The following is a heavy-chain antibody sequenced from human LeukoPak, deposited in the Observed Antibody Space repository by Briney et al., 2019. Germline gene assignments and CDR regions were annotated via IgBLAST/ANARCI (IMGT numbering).Heavy chain of an antibody. CDR3: ARVVVVPAAIPLLSYYGMDV. J-gene: IGHJ6*02. V-gene: IGHV4-28*03. CDR1: GYSITSSSW. Sequence: PSETLSLTCTVSGYSITSSSWWGWIRQPPGKGLEWIGYIYHSGTTYYNPSLQSRVTMSVDTSKNQFSLKLSSVTAADTAVYYCARVVVVPAAIPLLSYYGMDVWGQGTTVTVS. CDR2: IYHSGTT. D-gene: IGHD2-2*02.